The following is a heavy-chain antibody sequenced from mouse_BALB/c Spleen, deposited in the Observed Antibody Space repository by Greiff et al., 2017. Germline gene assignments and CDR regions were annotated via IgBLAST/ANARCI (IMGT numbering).Heavy chain of an antibody. J-gene: IGHJ3*01. V-gene: IGHV3-6*02. D-gene: IGHD2-2*01. Sequence: DVKLQESGPGLVKPSQSLSLTCSVTGYSITSGYYWNWIRQFPGNKLEWMGYISYDGSNNYNPSLKNRISITRDTSKNQFFLKLNSVTTEDTATYYCARDDYYGYDWFAYWGQGTLVTVSA. CDR1: GYSITSGYY. CDR2: ISYDGSN. CDR3: ARDDYYGYDWFAY.